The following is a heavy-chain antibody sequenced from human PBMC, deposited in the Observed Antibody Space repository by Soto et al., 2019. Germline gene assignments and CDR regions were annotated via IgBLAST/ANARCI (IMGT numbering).Heavy chain of an antibody. D-gene: IGHD6-13*01. CDR2: ISYDGSNK. CDR3: ARSRGIAAAGTISMDV. CDR1: GFTFSSYA. Sequence: GGSLRLSCAASGFTFSSYAMHWVRQAPGQGLDWVAVISYDGSNKYYADSVKGRFTISRDNSKNTLYLQMNSLRAEDTAVYYWARSRGIAAAGTISMDVWGQGSTVTVSS. J-gene: IGHJ6*02. V-gene: IGHV3-30-3*01.